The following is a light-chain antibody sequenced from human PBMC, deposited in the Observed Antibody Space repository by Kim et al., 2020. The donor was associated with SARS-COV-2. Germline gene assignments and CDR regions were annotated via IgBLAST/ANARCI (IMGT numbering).Light chain of an antibody. J-gene: IGKJ1*01. CDR1: TTVSSDY. CDR2: DAS. CDR3: QQYDSSPHT. V-gene: IGKV3-20*01. Sequence: LSPAERATLSCRATTTVSSDYLAWHQQNPGQAPRLLLYDASNRATGIPDSFSGSGSGADFTLTISRLEPEDFAVYYCQQYDSSPHTFGQGTRVEI.